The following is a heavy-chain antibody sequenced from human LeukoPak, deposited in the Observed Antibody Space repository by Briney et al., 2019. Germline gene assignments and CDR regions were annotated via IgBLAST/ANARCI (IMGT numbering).Heavy chain of an antibody. CDR3: ARGKEDYDSSGYYYRHAFDI. CDR1: GGTFSSYA. J-gene: IGHJ3*02. D-gene: IGHD3-22*01. V-gene: IGHV1-69*04. Sequence: SVKVSCKASGGTFSSYAISWVRQAPGQGLEWMGRIIPILGIANYAQKFQGRVTITADKSTSTAYMELSSLRSEDTAVYYCARGKEDYDSSGYYYRHAFDIWGQGTMVTVSS. CDR2: IIPILGIA.